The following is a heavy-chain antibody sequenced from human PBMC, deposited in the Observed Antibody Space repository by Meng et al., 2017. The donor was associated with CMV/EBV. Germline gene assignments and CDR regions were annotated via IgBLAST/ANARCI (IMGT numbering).Heavy chain of an antibody. CDR2: MNPNSGNT. CDR1: GYTFTGYY. CDR3: ARGFRDAGGTYYYYGMDV. V-gene: IGHV1-8*03. D-gene: IGHD5-24*01. J-gene: IGHJ6*02. Sequence: ASVKVSCKASGYTFTGYYMHWVRQATGQGLEWMGWMNPNSGNTGYAQKFQGRVTITRNTSISTAYMELSSLRSEDTAVYYCARGFRDAGGTYYYYGMDVWGQGTTVTVSS.